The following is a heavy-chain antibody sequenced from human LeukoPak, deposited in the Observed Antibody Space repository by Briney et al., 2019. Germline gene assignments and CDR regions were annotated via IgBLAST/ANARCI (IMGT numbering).Heavy chain of an antibody. CDR1: GFTFSSYA. CDR2: ISYDGSNK. V-gene: IGHV3-30-3*01. Sequence: PGRSLRLSCAASGFTFSSYAMHWVRQAPGKGLEWVAVISYDGSNKYYADSVKGRFTISRDNSKNTLYLQMNSLRAEDTAVYYCARAHYGSGSYAASYYFDYWGQGTLVTVSS. D-gene: IGHD3-10*01. CDR3: ARAHYGSGSYAASYYFDY. J-gene: IGHJ4*02.